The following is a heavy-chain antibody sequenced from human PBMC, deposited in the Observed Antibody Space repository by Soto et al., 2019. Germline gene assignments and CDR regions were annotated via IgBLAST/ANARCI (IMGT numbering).Heavy chain of an antibody. CDR3: ARATPRLRYFDWLPNWFDP. CDR1: GGSISSGGYY. V-gene: IGHV4-31*03. J-gene: IGHJ5*02. CDR2: IYYSGST. D-gene: IGHD3-9*01. Sequence: SETLSLTCTVSGGSISSGGYYWSWIRQHPGKGLEWIGYIYYSGSTYYNPSLKSRVTISVDTSKNQFSLKLSSVTAADTAVYYCARATPRLRYFDWLPNWFDPWGQGTLVTVSS.